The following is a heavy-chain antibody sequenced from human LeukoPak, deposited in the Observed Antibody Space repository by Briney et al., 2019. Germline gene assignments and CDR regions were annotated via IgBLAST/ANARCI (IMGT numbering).Heavy chain of an antibody. CDR3: SREGESYYYGSGSSTAFDY. CDR2: ISAYNGNT. CDR1: GYTFTSYG. D-gene: IGHD3-10*01. V-gene: IGHV1-18*01. J-gene: IGHJ4*02. Sequence: ASVKVSCKASGYTFTSYGISWVRQAPGQGLEWMGWISAYNGNTNYAQKLQGRVTMTTDTSTSTAYMELRSLRSDDTAVYYCSREGESYYYGSGSSTAFDYWGQGTLVTVSS.